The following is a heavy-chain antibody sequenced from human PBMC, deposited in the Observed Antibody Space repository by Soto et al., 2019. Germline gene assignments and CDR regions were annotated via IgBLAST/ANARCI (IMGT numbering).Heavy chain of an antibody. D-gene: IGHD6-13*01. CDR2: IWYDGSNK. V-gene: IGHV3-33*01. Sequence: PGGALRLSCAASGFTFSSYGIHWVRQAPGKGLAWVAVIWYDGSNKYYADSVKGRFTISRDNSKNTLYLQMNSLRAEDTAVYYCARGREIAAAEYYFDYWGQGTLVTVSS. J-gene: IGHJ4*02. CDR3: ARGREIAAAEYYFDY. CDR1: GFTFSSYG.